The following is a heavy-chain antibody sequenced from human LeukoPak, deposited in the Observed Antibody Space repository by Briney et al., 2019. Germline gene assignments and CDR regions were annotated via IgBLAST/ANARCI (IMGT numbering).Heavy chain of an antibody. D-gene: IGHD3-22*01. Sequence: PSQTLSLTCTVSGGSISSGSYYWSWIRQPAGKGLECIGRICTSGSTNYNPSLKSRVTISVDTSKNQFSLKLSSVTAADTAVYYCARDRHDSSGYYYDDAFDIWGEGTLVTVSS. CDR1: GGSISSGSYY. CDR2: ICTSGST. J-gene: IGHJ3*02. V-gene: IGHV4-61*02. CDR3: ARDRHDSSGYYYDDAFDI.